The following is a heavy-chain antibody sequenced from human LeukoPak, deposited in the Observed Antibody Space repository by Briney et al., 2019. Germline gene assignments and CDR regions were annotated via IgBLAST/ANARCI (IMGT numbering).Heavy chain of an antibody. CDR1: GASISSYY. Sequence: SETLSLTCTVSGASISSYYWNWIRQPPGKGLEWIGNIFYTGNTNYNPSLRSRVTISLDTSKNQFSLEVTSVTAADTAVYYCARGGSGYALNWFDPWGQGTLVTVSS. CDR2: IFYTGNT. D-gene: IGHD5-12*01. CDR3: ARGGSGYALNWFDP. V-gene: IGHV4-59*01. J-gene: IGHJ5*02.